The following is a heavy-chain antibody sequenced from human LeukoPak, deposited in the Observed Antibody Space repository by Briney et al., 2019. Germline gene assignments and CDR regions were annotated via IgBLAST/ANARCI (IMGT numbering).Heavy chain of an antibody. V-gene: IGHV5-51*01. CDR3: ARPPSGYDWEDAFDI. Sequence: GGSLRLSCAASGFTFSSYWMSWVRQMPGKGLEWMGIIYPGDSDTRYSPSFQGQVTISADKSISTAYLQWSSLKASDPAMYYCARPPSGYDWEDAFDIWGQGTMVTVSS. D-gene: IGHD5-12*01. CDR1: GFTFSSYW. CDR2: IYPGDSDT. J-gene: IGHJ3*02.